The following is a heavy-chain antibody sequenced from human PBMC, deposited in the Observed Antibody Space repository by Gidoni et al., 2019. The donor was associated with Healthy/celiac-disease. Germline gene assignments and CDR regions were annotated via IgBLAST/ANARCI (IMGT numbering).Heavy chain of an antibody. CDR1: GFTFDDYA. Sequence: EVQLVESGGGLVQPGRSLRLSCAASGFTFDDYAMHWVRQAPGKGLEGVSGISWHSGSIGYADSVKGRFTISRDNAKNSLYLQMNSLRVEDTAFYYCAKGAFIETTGWFDPWGQGTLVTVAS. J-gene: IGHJ5*02. CDR3: AKGAFIETTGWFDP. V-gene: IGHV3-9*01. CDR2: ISWHSGSI. D-gene: IGHD4-17*01.